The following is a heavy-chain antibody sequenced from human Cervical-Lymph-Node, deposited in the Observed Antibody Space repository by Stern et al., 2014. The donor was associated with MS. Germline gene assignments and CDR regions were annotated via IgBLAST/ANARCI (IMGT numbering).Heavy chain of an antibody. J-gene: IGHJ3*02. CDR2: TRNKANSYTT. CDR1: GFTFSDHY. V-gene: IGHV3-72*01. D-gene: IGHD1-26*01. Sequence: EVHLVDSGGCLVQPGGSLRLSCAASGFTFSDHYMDWVRQAPGKGLEWVGRTRNKANSYTTEYAASVKGRFTISRDDSKNSLYLQMNSLKTEDTAVYYCARDQVTRSQDSGSYYRWYAFDIWGQGTMVTVSS. CDR3: ARDQVTRSQDSGSYYRWYAFDI.